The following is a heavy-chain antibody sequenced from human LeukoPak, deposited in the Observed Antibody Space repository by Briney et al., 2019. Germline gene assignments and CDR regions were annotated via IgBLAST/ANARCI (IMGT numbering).Heavy chain of an antibody. CDR2: ISWISGSI. CDR1: GFTFDDYA. CDR3: AKDNLRFSSSWYYFDY. V-gene: IGHV3-9*01. Sequence: PGRSLRLSCAASGFTFDDYAMHWVRQAPGEGLEWVSGISWISGSIGYADSVKGRFTISRDNAKNSLYLQMNSLRAEDTALYYCAKDNLRFSSSWYYFDYWGQGTLVTVSS. D-gene: IGHD6-13*01. J-gene: IGHJ4*02.